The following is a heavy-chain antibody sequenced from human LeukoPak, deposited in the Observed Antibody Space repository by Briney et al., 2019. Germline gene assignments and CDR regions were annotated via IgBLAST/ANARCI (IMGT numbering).Heavy chain of an antibody. D-gene: IGHD3-10*01. V-gene: IGHV3-64D*06. CDR1: GFTFSSYA. CDR2: NSSNRGST. J-gene: IGHJ4*02. Sequence: GGSLRLSCSASGFTFSSYAMHWVRQAPGKGLGYVSANSSNRGSTYYVDSVKGRFTISRDNSKNTLYLQMSSLRAEDTAVYYCVKDCSYYYGSGSPLDYWGQGTLVTVSS. CDR3: VKDCSYYYGSGSPLDY.